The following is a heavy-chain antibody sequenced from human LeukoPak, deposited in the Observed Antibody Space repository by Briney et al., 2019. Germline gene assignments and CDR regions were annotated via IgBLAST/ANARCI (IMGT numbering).Heavy chain of an antibody. D-gene: IGHD3-22*01. CDR1: GGSISSGGYS. J-gene: IGHJ3*02. Sequence: PSQTLSLTRAVSGGSISSGGYSWSWIRQPPGKGLEWIGYIYHSGSTYYNPSLKSRVTISVDRSKNQFSLKLSSVTAADTAVYYCASTYYYDSSGYLGAFDIWGQGTMVTVSS. V-gene: IGHV4-30-2*01. CDR3: ASTYYYDSSGYLGAFDI. CDR2: IYHSGST.